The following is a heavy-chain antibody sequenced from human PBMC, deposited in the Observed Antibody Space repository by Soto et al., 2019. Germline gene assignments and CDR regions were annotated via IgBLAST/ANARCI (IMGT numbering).Heavy chain of an antibody. V-gene: IGHV2-5*02. D-gene: IGHD7-27*01. J-gene: IGHJ4*02. Sequence: QITLKESGPTLVKPTQTLTLTCTFSGFSLSTSGVGVGWIRQPPGKALEWLAFLYWDDDKRYSPSVKSRLTTTKDTCKNQVLLTMTNMDPVATATYYCARTSVNWGSRGLVDYWGQGTLVTVAS. CDR3: ARTSVNWGSRGLVDY. CDR2: LYWDDDK. CDR1: GFSLSTSGVG.